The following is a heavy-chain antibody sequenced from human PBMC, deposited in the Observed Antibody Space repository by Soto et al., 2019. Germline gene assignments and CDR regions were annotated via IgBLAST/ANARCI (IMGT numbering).Heavy chain of an antibody. CDR1: GFTFSGST. Sequence: EVQLVQSGGGLVQPGGSLKLSCAASGFTFSGSTVHWVRQASGEGLQWVGRIRSKANDYATTYIASVKGRFTISRDDSWTTAYLQLSGLKTEDKAGYYCTGGYCTGGNCYTGYFQHWGQGALVTVFS. D-gene: IGHD2-15*01. V-gene: IGHV3-73*02. CDR2: IRSKANDYAT. J-gene: IGHJ1*01. CDR3: TGGYCTGGNCYTGYFQH.